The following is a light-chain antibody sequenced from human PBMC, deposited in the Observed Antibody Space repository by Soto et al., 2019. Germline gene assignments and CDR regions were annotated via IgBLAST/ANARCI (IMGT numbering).Light chain of an antibody. CDR2: WAS. Sequence: DIVMTQSPDSLAVSLGERATIKGRSSQTIFYSSNRKDYLAWYQQKPGQPPRVLIYWASTRESGVPDRFTGSGSGSDFTLTISNLQAEHVAVYYCQQYSTSPWTFGQGTKVEIK. CDR3: QQYSTSPWT. J-gene: IGKJ1*01. V-gene: IGKV4-1*01. CDR1: QTIFYSSNRKDY.